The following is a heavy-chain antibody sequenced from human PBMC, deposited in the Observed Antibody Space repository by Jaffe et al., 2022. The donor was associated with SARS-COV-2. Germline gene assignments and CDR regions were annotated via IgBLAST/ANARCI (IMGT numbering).Heavy chain of an antibody. V-gene: IGHV3-23*01. CDR1: GFTFSSYA. D-gene: IGHD2-2*02. Sequence: EVQLLESGGGLVQPGGSLRLSCAASGFTFSSYAMSWVRQAPGKGLEWVSTISGSGGGTYYADSVKGRFTISRDNSKNTLYLQMDSLRAEDTALYYCAKGTSTSCYSSVDVWGQGTTVTVSS. CDR2: ISGSGGGT. CDR3: AKGTSTSCYSSVDV. J-gene: IGHJ6*02.